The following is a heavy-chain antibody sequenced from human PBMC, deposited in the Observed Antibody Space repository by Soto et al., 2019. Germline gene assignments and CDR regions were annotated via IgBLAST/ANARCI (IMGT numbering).Heavy chain of an antibody. D-gene: IGHD3-10*01. Sequence: QVQLVQSGAEVKKPGASVQVSCKASGYTFTGYYVHWVRQAPGQGLERMGWRNPNSGGTSYPQKFQGRVTMPRDTSISTAYMELSSLRFDDTAVYYCASTGNYGSGTSFRVDYWGQGTMVTVSS. J-gene: IGHJ4*02. V-gene: IGHV1-2*02. CDR3: ASTGNYGSGTSFRVDY. CDR1: GYTFTGYY. CDR2: RNPNSGGT.